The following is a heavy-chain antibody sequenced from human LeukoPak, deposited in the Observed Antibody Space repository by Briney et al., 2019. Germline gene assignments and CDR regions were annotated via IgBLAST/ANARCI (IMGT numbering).Heavy chain of an antibody. J-gene: IGHJ1*01. CDR1: GGSSSGYY. D-gene: IGHD2-15*01. CDR3: ASVVVVAATSRAEYFQH. CDR2: INHSGST. Sequence: SETLSLTCAVYGGSSSGYYWSWIRQPPGKGLEWIGEINHSGSTNYNPSLKSRVTISVDTSKNQFSLKLSSVTAADTAVYYCASVVVVAATSRAEYFQHWGQGTLVTVSS. V-gene: IGHV4-34*01.